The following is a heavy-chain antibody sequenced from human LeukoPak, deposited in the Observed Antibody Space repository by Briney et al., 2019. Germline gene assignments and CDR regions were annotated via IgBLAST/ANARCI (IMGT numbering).Heavy chain of an antibody. CDR1: GYTFTSYG. D-gene: IGHD6-6*01. J-gene: IGHJ6*02. CDR2: ISAYNGNT. CDR3: ARDSSSSLQYYYYYYGMDV. Sequence: GASVKVSCKASGYTFTSYGISWVRQAPGQGLEWMGWISAYNGNTNYAQKLQGRVTMTTDTSTSTAYMELRSLRSDDTAVYYCARDSSSSLQYYYYYYGMDVWGQGTTVTVSS. V-gene: IGHV1-18*01.